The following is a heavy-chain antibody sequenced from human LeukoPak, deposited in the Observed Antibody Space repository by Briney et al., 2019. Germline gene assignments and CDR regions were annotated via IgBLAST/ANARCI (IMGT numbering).Heavy chain of an antibody. CDR2: IYSGGST. D-gene: IGHD3-22*01. J-gene: IGHJ4*02. CDR3: YSMIVVEIRVINDY. V-gene: IGHV3-66*01. CDR1: GLTVSSNY. Sequence: PPGGSLRLSCAVSGLTVSSNYMSWVRQAPGKGLEWVSVIYSGGSTYYADSVKGRFTISRDNSKNTLYLQMNSLRAEDTAVYYCYSMIVVEIRVINDYWGQGTLVTVSS.